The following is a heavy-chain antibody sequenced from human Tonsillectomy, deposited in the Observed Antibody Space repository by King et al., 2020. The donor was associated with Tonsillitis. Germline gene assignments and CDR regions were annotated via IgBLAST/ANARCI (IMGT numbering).Heavy chain of an antibody. V-gene: IGHV4-61*02. Sequence: QLQESGPGLMKPSQTLSLTCSVSGGSVSSGSYYWTWIRQPAGKGLEWIGRIYTSGSINYDPSLRSRVTISLDTSRNQFSLKLNSVTAADTAVYYCARDDRGFDYWGQGILVIVSS. CDR1: GGSVSSGSYY. CDR3: ARDDRGFDY. D-gene: IGHD3-10*01. CDR2: IYTSGSI. J-gene: IGHJ4*02.